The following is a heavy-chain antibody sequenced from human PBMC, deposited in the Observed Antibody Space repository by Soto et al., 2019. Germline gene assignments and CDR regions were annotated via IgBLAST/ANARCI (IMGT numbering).Heavy chain of an antibody. V-gene: IGHV4-30-4*01. D-gene: IGHD3-3*01. J-gene: IGHJ4*02. CDR1: GGSISSGDYY. CDR3: ARGVRARYDFWSGLGY. Sequence: PSETLSLICTVSGGSISSGDYYWSWIRXPPGKGLEWIGYIYYSGSTYYNPSLKSRVTISVDTSKNQFSRKLSSVTAADTAVYYCARGVRARYDFWSGLGYWGQGTLVTVSS. CDR2: IYYSGST.